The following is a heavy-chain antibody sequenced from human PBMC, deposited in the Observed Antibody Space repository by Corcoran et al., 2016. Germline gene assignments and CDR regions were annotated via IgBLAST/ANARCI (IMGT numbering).Heavy chain of an antibody. CDR1: GGTFSSYA. CDR2: IIPIFGTA. CDR3: ARDAQFNYGLADDAFDI. J-gene: IGHJ3*02. Sequence: QVQLVQSGAEVKKPGSSVKVSCKASGGTFSSYAISWVRQAPGQGLEWMGGIIPIFGTANYAQKFQGRVTITADESTSTAYMELRSLRSEDTAVYYCARDAQFNYGLADDAFDIWGQGTMVTVSS. V-gene: IGHV1-69*01. D-gene: IGHD3-16*01.